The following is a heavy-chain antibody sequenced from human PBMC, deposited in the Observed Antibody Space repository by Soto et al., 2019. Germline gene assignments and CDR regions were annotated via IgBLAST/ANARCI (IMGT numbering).Heavy chain of an antibody. V-gene: IGHV1-69*02. Sequence: QVQLVQSGAEVKKPGSSVKVSCKASGGTFSSYTISWVRQAPGQGLEWMGRIIPILGIANYAQKFQGRVTITADKSTSTVYMELRSLGSEDTAVYYWESTQGSGYSATFDYWGQGTLVTVSS. CDR2: IIPILGIA. D-gene: IGHD3-3*01. CDR3: ESTQGSGYSATFDY. CDR1: GGTFSSYT. J-gene: IGHJ4*02.